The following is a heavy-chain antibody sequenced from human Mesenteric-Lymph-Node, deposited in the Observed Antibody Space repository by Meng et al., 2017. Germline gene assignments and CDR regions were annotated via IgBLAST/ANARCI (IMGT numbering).Heavy chain of an antibody. D-gene: IGHD3-22*01. J-gene: IGHJ4*02. CDR3: ARGDYYDSSGFGY. Sequence: LRLSCTVSGGSISSGNYYWGWIRQPPGKGLEWIGTIFYSGTTYYNPSLKSRVTMSVDTSKKQFSLMLKSVTAAGTAVYYCARGDYYDSSGFGYWGQGTLVTVSS. CDR2: IFYSGTT. V-gene: IGHV4-39*07. CDR1: GGSISSGNYY.